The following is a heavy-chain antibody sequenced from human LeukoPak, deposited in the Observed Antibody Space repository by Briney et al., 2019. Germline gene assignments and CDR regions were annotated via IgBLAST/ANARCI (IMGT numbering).Heavy chain of an antibody. CDR2: IYYSGST. D-gene: IGHD3-22*01. Sequence: SETLSLTCTVSGGSISSYYWSWIRQPPGKGLEWIGYIYYSGSTNYNPSLKSRVTISVDTSKNQFSLKLSSVTAADTAVYYCARLKDTYYYDSSGYTDAFDIWGQGTMVTVSS. CDR3: ARLKDTYYYDSSGYTDAFDI. CDR1: GGSISSYY. V-gene: IGHV4-59*08. J-gene: IGHJ3*02.